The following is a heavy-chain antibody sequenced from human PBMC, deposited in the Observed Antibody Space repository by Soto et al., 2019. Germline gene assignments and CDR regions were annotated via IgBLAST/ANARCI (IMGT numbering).Heavy chain of an antibody. CDR3: AKGGVVKNPGNFDY. CDR2: ITPIFSTA. Sequence: SVRVSSKAPGGTFHSYAISWVGQAPGQGLERIGGITPIFSTANYAQQFQSRVTITADESTCPAYMELSSLRSEDTAVYYCAKGGVVKNPGNFDYWGQGTLVAVSS. D-gene: IGHD3-3*01. CDR1: GGTFHSYA. V-gene: IGHV1-69*13. J-gene: IGHJ4*02.